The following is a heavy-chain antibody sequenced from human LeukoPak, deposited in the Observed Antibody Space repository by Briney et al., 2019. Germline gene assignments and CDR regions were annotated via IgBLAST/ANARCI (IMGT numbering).Heavy chain of an antibody. CDR2: IYHSGST. J-gene: IGHJ4*02. CDR3: ARGVATPDLDYYFDY. Sequence: SETLSLTCAVSGGSISSGGYSWSWIRQPPGKGLEWIGYIYHSGSTYYNPSLKSRVTISVDRSKNQFSLKLSSVTAADTAVYYCARGVATPDLDYYFDYWGQGTLVTVPS. CDR1: GGSISSGGYS. V-gene: IGHV4-30-2*01. D-gene: IGHD5-12*01.